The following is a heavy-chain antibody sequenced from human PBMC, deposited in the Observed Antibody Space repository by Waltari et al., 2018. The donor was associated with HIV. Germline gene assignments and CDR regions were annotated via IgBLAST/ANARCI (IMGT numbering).Heavy chain of an antibody. Sequence: QVQLQESGPGLVKPSETLSLTCPVSGGSISSYYWSWIRQPAGKGLEWIGRIYTSGSTNYNPSLKSRVTMSVDTSKNQFSLKLSSVTAADTAVYYCARAGYSSSSPNFDYWGQGTLVTVSS. CDR2: IYTSGST. CDR3: ARAGYSSSSPNFDY. J-gene: IGHJ4*02. CDR1: GGSISSYY. D-gene: IGHD6-6*01. V-gene: IGHV4-4*07.